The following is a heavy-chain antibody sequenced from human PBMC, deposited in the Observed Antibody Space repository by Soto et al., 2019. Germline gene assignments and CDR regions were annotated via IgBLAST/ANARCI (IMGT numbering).Heavy chain of an antibody. Sequence: QVQLQQWGAGLLKPSETLSLNCAVTGGSLSGYYWSWIRQPPGKGLEWIGEVKDGGHTNYSPSLSGPVTISSDTSTTQFSLRLNSVTAADTGVYYCARGQEGVVATHWDQGSLVTLSS. CDR2: VKDGGHT. V-gene: IGHV4-34*01. D-gene: IGHD5-12*01. CDR3: ARGQEGVVATH. CDR1: GGSLSGYY. J-gene: IGHJ4*02.